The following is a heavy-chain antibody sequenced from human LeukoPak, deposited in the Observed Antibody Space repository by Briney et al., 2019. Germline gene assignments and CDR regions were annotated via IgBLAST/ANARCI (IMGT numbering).Heavy chain of an antibody. V-gene: IGHV4-39*01. CDR2: IYYSGST. D-gene: IGHD3-22*01. CDR1: GGSISSSSYY. Sequence: SETLSLTCTVSGGSISSSSYYWGWIRQPPGKGLEWIGSIYYSGSTYYNPSLMSRVTISVDTSKNQFSLKLSSVTAADTAVYYCARRLARYYYDSSGYSDYWRQGTLVTVSS. J-gene: IGHJ4*02. CDR3: ARRLARYYYDSSGYSDY.